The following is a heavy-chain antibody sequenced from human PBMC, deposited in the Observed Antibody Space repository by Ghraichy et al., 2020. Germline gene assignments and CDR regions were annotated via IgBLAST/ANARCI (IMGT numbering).Heavy chain of an antibody. CDR3: ARSYSSGWLYFDY. CDR1: GGSISSSNW. J-gene: IGHJ4*02. D-gene: IGHD6-19*01. V-gene: IGHV4-4*02. Sequence: SETLSLTCAVSGGSISSSNWWSWVRQPPGKGLEWIGEMYHSGSTNYNPSLKSRVTISVDKSKNQFSLKLSSVTAADTAVYYCARSYSSGWLYFDYWGQGTLVTVSS. CDR2: MYHSGST.